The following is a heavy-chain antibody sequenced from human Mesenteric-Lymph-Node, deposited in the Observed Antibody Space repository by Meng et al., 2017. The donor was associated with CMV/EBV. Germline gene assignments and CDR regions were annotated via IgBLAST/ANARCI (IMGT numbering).Heavy chain of an antibody. D-gene: IGHD2-2*01. CDR1: GFTFSSYW. CDR3: AKHYMAYTGTSSYVTFDY. CDR2: IRGSGSNT. V-gene: IGHV3-23*01. J-gene: IGHJ4*02. Sequence: GESLKISCAASGFTFSSYWMHWVRQAPGKGLVWVSSIRGSGSNTYYADSVKGRFTISRDNSKNTLYLQMNSLRAEDTAVYYCAKHYMAYTGTSSYVTFDYWGQGTLVTVSS.